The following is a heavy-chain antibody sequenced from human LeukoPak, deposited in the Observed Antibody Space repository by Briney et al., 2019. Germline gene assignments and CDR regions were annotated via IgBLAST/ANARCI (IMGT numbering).Heavy chain of an antibody. CDR2: ISAYNGHT. D-gene: IGHD4-17*01. Sequence: GASVKVSCKASGYTFTKYGITWVRQAPGQGPEWVGWISAYNGHTESAQKFQGRVTMTTDTSTNTAYVELRSLRSDDTAVYYCARTGIDYGDYGLLDYWGQGSLVTVSS. CDR3: ARTGIDYGDYGLLDY. CDR1: GYTFTKYG. J-gene: IGHJ4*02. V-gene: IGHV1-18*01.